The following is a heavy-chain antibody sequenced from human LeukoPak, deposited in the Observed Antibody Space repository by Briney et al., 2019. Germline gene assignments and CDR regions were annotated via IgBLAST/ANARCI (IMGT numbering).Heavy chain of an antibody. V-gene: IGHV3-9*01. J-gene: IGHJ4*02. CDR2: IRWNSGSI. CDR3: AKGHDKKAYFYDSRGYWDY. D-gene: IGHD3-22*01. CDR1: GFTFDVYA. Sequence: PGGSVTLSCAASGFTFDVYAMHWVRQAPGGGLEWVSGIRWNSGSIGYADCVEGRFTLYRDHAKNSLYLQMNSVRGEDTGLYYCAKGHDKKAYFYDSRGYWDYWGQGTLVSVSS.